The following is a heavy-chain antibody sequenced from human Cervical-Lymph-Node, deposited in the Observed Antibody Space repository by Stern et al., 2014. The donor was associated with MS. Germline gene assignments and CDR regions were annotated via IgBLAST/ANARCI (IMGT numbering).Heavy chain of an antibody. CDR1: GYSFTANC. CDR3: ARDYGDYAFDY. CDR2: IYPGDSDT. V-gene: IGHV5-51*01. J-gene: IGHJ4*02. Sequence: VQLVQSGAEVKKPGESLKVSCKGSGYSFTANCIAWVRQMPGKGLEWTGIIYPGDSDTRYSPSFQGQITISADKSISTAYLQWSSLKASDTAMYYCARDYGDYAFDYWGQGTLVTVSS. D-gene: IGHD4-17*01.